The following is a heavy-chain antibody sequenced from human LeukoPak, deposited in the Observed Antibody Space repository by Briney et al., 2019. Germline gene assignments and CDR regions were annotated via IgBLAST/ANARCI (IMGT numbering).Heavy chain of an antibody. J-gene: IGHJ4*02. D-gene: IGHD6-13*01. V-gene: IGHV3-23*01. CDR2: ISSSGNT. CDR3: VKGSISEDGLDF. CDR1: GFTFSRSA. Sequence: PGGSLRLSCAASGFTFSRSAMTWVRQTPGKGLDWVSSISSSGNTYYADSVKGRFTISRDNSKNMLYLQMNSLRAEDTAVYYCVKGSISEDGLDFWGQGNLVTVSS.